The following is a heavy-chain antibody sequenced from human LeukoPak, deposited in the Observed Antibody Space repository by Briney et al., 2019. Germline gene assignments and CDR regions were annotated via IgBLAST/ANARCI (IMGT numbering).Heavy chain of an antibody. J-gene: IGHJ6*03. CDR3: ARGRNYYMDV. CDR1: GFNVSSNY. V-gene: IGHV3-53*01. CDR2: IYSGGST. Sequence: GGSLRLSCAASGFNVSSNYMSWVRQAPGKGLEWVSVIYSGGSTFYADSVEGRFIISRDNSKNTLYLQMNSLRAGDTAVYYCARGRNYYMDVWGKGTTVTISS.